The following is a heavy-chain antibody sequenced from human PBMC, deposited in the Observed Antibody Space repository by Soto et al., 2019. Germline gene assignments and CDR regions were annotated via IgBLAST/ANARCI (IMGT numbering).Heavy chain of an antibody. CDR1: GGTFSSYA. CDR2: IIPIFGTA. Sequence: GASVKVSCKASGGTFSSYAISWVRQAPGQGLEWMGGIIPIFGTANYAQKFQGRVTITADESTSTAYMELSSLRSEDTAVYYCARWGTNVEVVAAPYGLDGRGQGTTVTVSS. V-gene: IGHV1-69*13. D-gene: IGHD2-15*01. J-gene: IGHJ6*02. CDR3: ARWGTNVEVVAAPYGLDG.